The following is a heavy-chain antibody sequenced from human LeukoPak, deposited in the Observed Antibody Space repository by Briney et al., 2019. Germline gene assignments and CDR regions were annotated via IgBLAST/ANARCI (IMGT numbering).Heavy chain of an antibody. D-gene: IGHD6-19*01. CDR3: AKEHSSGWPDLDY. V-gene: IGHV3-74*01. CDR1: GFTVSSNY. Sequence: GGSLRLSCAASGFTVSSNYMSWVRQAPGKGLEWVSRIDGDGRSTTYADSVKGRFTISRDNAKNTLYLQMNSLRAEDTAVYYCAKEHSSGWPDLDYWGQGTLVTVSS. J-gene: IGHJ4*02. CDR2: IDGDGRST.